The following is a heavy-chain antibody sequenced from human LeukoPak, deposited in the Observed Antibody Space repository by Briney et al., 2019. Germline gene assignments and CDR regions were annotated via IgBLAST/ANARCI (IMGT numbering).Heavy chain of an antibody. Sequence: GGSLRLSCEASGFTFRDYWMHWVRQAPGKGLVWVARINTDGSSTNYADSVKGRFTISRDNARNTAFLQMNSLRAEDTAVYYCARPINVYYFDSSPYHYGYGMAVWGQGTTVIVSS. CDR2: INTDGSST. CDR3: ARPINVYYFDSSPYHYGYGMAV. D-gene: IGHD3-22*01. CDR1: GFTFRDYW. J-gene: IGHJ6*01. V-gene: IGHV3-74*01.